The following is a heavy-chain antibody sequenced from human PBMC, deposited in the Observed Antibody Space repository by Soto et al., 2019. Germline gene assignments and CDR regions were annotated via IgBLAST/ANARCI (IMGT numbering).Heavy chain of an antibody. CDR3: ARGRATSSSWHGFDY. J-gene: IGHJ4*02. V-gene: IGHV3-7*01. CDR1: GFTFSSYW. CDR2: IKQDGSEK. D-gene: IGHD6-13*01. Sequence: GGSLRLSCAASGFTFSSYWMSWVRQAPGKGLEWVANIKQDGSEKYYVDSVKGRFTISRDNAKNSLYLQMNSLRAEDTAVYYCARGRATSSSWHGFDYWGQGTLVTVSS.